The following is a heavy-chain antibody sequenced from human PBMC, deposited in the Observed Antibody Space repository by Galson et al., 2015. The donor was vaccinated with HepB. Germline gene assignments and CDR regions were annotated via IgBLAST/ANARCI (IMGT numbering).Heavy chain of an antibody. CDR1: GFTFSNYA. CDR3: AKGFEYRSGYYIDY. J-gene: IGHJ4*02. V-gene: IGHV3-23*01. CDR2: ISGSGGST. D-gene: IGHD3-22*01. Sequence: SLRLSCAASGFTFSNYAVNWVRQAPGKGPEWVSDISGSGGSTYYADSVKGRFTISRDNSKNTLYPQMNSLRAEDTAIYYCAKGFEYRSGYYIDYWGQGTLVTVSS.